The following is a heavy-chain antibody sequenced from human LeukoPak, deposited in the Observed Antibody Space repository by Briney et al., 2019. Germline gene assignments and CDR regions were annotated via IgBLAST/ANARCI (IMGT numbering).Heavy chain of an antibody. CDR2: IYYSGST. V-gene: IGHV4-39*01. Sequence: SETLSLTCTVSGGSISSSSYYWGWIRQPPGKGLEWIGSIYYSGSTYYNPSLKSRVTISVDTSKNQFSLKLSSVTAADTAVYYCTRHRYYYDSSGYPFPYYFDYWGQGTLVTVSS. CDR1: GGSISSSSYY. CDR3: TRHRYYYDSSGYPFPYYFDY. J-gene: IGHJ4*02. D-gene: IGHD3-22*01.